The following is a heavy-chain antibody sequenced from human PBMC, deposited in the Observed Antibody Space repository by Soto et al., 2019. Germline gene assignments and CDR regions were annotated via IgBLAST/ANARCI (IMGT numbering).Heavy chain of an antibody. CDR1: GVTCSSYA. CDR2: ISGSGGST. J-gene: IGHJ6*02. D-gene: IGHD3-22*01. CDR3: AKVYYDSSGYYPTYYYYGMDV. Sequence: VGSLRLSCAASGVTCSSYAMSWVRQAPGKGLEWVSAISGSGGSTYYADSVKGRFTISRDNSKNTLYLQMNSLRAEDTAVYYCAKVYYDSSGYYPTYYYYGMDVWGQGTTVTVSS. V-gene: IGHV3-23*01.